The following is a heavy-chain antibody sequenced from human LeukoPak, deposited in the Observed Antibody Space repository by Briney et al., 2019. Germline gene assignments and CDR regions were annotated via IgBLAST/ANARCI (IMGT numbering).Heavy chain of an antibody. V-gene: IGHV3-21*01. D-gene: IGHD5-12*01. Sequence: GGSLRLSCAASGFTVSSYSMNWVRQAPGKGLEWVSSISSSSSYIYYADSVKGRFTISRDKAKNSLYLQMNSLRAEDPAVYYCARDYNGYNWFDPWGQGTLVTVSS. CDR3: ARDYNGYNWFDP. CDR1: GFTVSSYS. CDR2: ISSSSSYI. J-gene: IGHJ5*02.